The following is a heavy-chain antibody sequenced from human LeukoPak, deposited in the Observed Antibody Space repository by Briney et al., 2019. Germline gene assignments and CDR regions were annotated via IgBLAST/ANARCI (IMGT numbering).Heavy chain of an antibody. D-gene: IGHD5-18*01. V-gene: IGHV4-59*01. J-gene: IGHJ4*02. CDR3: ARGAAGYSYG. CDR1: GGSISSYY. CDR2: IYYSGST. Sequence: SETLSLTCTVSGGSISSYYWSWIRQPPGKGLEWIGHIYYSGSTNYNPSLKSRVTMSIDTSKNQFSLRLSSVTAADTAVYYCARGAAGYSYGWGQGTLVTVSS.